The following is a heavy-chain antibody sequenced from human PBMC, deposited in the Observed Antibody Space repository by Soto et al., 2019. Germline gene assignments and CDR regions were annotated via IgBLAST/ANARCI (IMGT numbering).Heavy chain of an antibody. CDR1: GFICSSYD. CDR2: ILVDGRT. V-gene: IGHV3-23*01. J-gene: IGHJ3*02. CDR3: AKATATGGGAFDI. Sequence: LRLSCAASGFICSSYDMSWVRQAPGKGLEWVSTILVDGRTFYVDSVKGRFTISRDSSNNMVYLQMNSLTAGDTALYYCAKATATGGGAFDICGQGTMVTVSS. D-gene: IGHD2-8*02.